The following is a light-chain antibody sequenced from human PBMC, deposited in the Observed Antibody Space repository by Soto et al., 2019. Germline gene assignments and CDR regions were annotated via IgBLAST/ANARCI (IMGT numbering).Light chain of an antibody. CDR2: LEGSGSY. Sequence: VLTQSSSASASLGSSVKLTCTLSSGHSSYIIAWHQQQPGKAPRYLMKLEGSGSYNRGSGVPDRFSGSSSGADRYLTISNLQFEDEADYYCETWDSNTHAVFGGGTQLTVL. J-gene: IGLJ7*01. CDR1: SGHSSYI. V-gene: IGLV4-60*02. CDR3: ETWDSNTHAV.